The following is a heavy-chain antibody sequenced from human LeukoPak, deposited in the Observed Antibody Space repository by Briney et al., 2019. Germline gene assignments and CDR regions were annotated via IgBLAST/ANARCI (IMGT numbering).Heavy chain of an antibody. CDR2: IYYSGST. V-gene: IGHV4-59*01. J-gene: IGHJ6*03. CDR1: GGSISSYY. Sequence: PSETLSLTCTVSGGSISSYYWSWIRQPPGKGLEWIGYIYYSGSTNYNPSLKSRVTISVDTSKNQFSLKLSSVTAADTAVYYCARGSRYDFWSGYLSHTYYYYMAVWGKGTTVTVSS. D-gene: IGHD3-3*01. CDR3: ARGSRYDFWSGYLSHTYYYYMAV.